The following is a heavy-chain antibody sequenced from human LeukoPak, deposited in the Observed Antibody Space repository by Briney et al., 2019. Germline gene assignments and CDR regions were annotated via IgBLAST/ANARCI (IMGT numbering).Heavy chain of an antibody. J-gene: IGHJ6*02. Sequence: GPSVKVSCKASGGTFSSYAISWVRQAPGQGLEWMGRIIPILGIANYAQKFQGRVTITADKSTSTAYMELSSLRSEDTAVYYCAREALNCGGDCYSYSYYGMDVWGQGTTVTVSS. D-gene: IGHD2-21*02. CDR3: AREALNCGGDCYSYSYYGMDV. V-gene: IGHV1-69*04. CDR2: IIPILGIA. CDR1: GGTFSSYA.